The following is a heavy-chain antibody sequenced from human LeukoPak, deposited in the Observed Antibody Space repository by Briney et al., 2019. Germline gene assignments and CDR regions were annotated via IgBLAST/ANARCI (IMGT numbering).Heavy chain of an antibody. V-gene: IGHV1-46*01. Sequence: ASVKVSCKASGYTFTGYYMHWVRQAPGQGLEWMGIINPSGGSTSYAQKFQGRVTMTRDTSTSTVYMELSSLRSEDTAVYYCARDLGFLLWFGETPGGFDYWGQGTLVTVSS. CDR3: ARDLGFLLWFGETPGGFDY. CDR1: GYTFTGYY. CDR2: INPSGGST. J-gene: IGHJ4*02. D-gene: IGHD3-10*01.